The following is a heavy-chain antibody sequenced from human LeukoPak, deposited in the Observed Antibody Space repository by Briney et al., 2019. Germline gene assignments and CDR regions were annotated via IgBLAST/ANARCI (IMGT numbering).Heavy chain of an antibody. CDR2: IYHSGST. D-gene: IGHD3-10*01. V-gene: IGHV4-39*07. Sequence: SETLSLTCTVSGGSISSSSYYWGWLRQPPGKGLEWIGSIYHSGSTYYNPSLKSRVTISVDTSKNQFSLKLSSVTAADTAVYYCARSLRDAFDIWGQGTMVTVSS. CDR3: ARSLRDAFDI. CDR1: GGSISSSSYY. J-gene: IGHJ3*02.